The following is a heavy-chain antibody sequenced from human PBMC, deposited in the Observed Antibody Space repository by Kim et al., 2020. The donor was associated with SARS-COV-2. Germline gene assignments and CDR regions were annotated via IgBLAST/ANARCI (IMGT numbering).Heavy chain of an antibody. D-gene: IGHD2-2*01. CDR1: GFTFSSYG. Sequence: GGSLRLSCAASGFTFSSYGMHWVRQAPGKGLEWVAVISYEGSNKYYADSVKGRFTISRDNSKNTLYLLMNSLRAEDTAVYYCAKGGSWLTSSPAGGFDIWGQGTMVTVSS. CDR3: AKGGSWLTSSPAGGFDI. J-gene: IGHJ3*02. V-gene: IGHV3-30*18. CDR2: ISYEGSNK.